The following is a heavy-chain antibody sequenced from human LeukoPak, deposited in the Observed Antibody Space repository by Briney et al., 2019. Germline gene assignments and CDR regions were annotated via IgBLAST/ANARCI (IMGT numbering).Heavy chain of an antibody. D-gene: IGHD3-10*01. V-gene: IGHV4-39*01. CDR3: ARQSMGSYFDY. J-gene: IGHJ4*02. Sequence: QSSETLSLTCTVSGGSISSSSYYWGWIRQPPGKGLEWIGSIYYSGSTYYNPSLKSRVTISVDTSKNQFSLKLSSVTAADTAVYYCARQSMGSYFDYWGQGTLVTVSS. CDR2: IYYSGST. CDR1: GGSISSSSYY.